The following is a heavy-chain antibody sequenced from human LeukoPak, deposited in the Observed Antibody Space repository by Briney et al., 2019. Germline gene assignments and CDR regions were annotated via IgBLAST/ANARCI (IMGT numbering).Heavy chain of an antibody. CDR2: INSGGTVT. CDR1: GFTFSDFW. Sequence: PGGSLRLSCAASGFTFSDFWMRWVRQAPGKGLVWVSRINSGGTVTNYADSVKGRLTISRDNAKNTLYLQMNSLRAEDTAVYYCAKGGDLTLKYFDYWGQGTLVTVSS. J-gene: IGHJ4*02. V-gene: IGHV3-74*01. D-gene: IGHD3-16*01. CDR3: AKGGDLTLKYFDY.